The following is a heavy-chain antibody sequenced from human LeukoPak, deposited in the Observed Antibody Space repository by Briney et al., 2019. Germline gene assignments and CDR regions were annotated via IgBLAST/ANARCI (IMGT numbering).Heavy chain of an antibody. CDR1: GGTFSSYA. D-gene: IGHD4-23*01. CDR2: IIPILGIA. J-gene: IGHJ4*02. V-gene: IGHV1-69*04. Sequence: ASVKVSCKASGGTFSSYAISWVRQAPGQGLEWMGRIIPILGIANYAQKFQGRVTITADKSTSTAYMELSSLRSEDTAVYYCARDRDDYGGNSGDYWGQGTLVIVSS. CDR3: ARDRDDYGGNSGDY.